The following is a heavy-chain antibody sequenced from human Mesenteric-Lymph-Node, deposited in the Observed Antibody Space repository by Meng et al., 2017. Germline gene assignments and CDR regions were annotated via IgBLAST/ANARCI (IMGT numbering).Heavy chain of an antibody. CDR3: ARAEPFITMVRGANWDAFDI. CDR1: GYSFTSYW. D-gene: IGHD3-10*01. V-gene: IGHV5-51*01. Sequence: GESLKISCKGSGYSFTSYWIGWVRQMPGKGLEWMGIIYPGDSDTRYSPSFQGQATMSADKSISTAYLQWSSLRASDTAMYYCARAEPFITMVRGANWDAFDIWGQGTTVTVSS. CDR2: IYPGDSDT. J-gene: IGHJ3*02.